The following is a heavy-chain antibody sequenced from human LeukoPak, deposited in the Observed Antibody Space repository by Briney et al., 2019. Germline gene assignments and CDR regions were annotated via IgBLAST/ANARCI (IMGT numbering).Heavy chain of an antibody. D-gene: IGHD6-13*01. CDR3: ARCVAAGVYFDH. CDR1: GFTFSSYA. J-gene: IGHJ4*02. V-gene: IGHV3-23*01. Sequence: GSLRLSCTASGFTFSSYAMSWVRQAPGKGLEWVSTISAGSGNTYYADSVKGRFTISRDNSKNTLCLQMNSLRAEDTAVYYCARCVAAGVYFDHWGQGTLVTVSS. CDR2: ISAGSGNT.